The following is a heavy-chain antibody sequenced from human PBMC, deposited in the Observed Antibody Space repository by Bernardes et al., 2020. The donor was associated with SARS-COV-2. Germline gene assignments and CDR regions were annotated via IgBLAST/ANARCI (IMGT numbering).Heavy chain of an antibody. D-gene: IGHD3-3*01. V-gene: IGHV3-23*01. Sequence: VGTLIRSCAASGFTFRDPYMDWVRQAPGPGLEWVSVITGNGDITYYADSVKGRFTISRDNSKNTLYLQMNSLRAEDTAIYYCAKGSFGVELLHAFDIWGQGTMVTVAS. CDR1: GFTFRDPY. CDR2: ITGNGDIT. CDR3: AKGSFGVELLHAFDI. J-gene: IGHJ3*02.